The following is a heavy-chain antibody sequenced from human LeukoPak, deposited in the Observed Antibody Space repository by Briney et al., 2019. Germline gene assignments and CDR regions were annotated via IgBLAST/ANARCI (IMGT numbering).Heavy chain of an antibody. V-gene: IGHV4-39*07. J-gene: IGHJ4*02. CDR2: IYYSGSM. CDR1: GGSISSTSYY. Sequence: SETLSLTCTVSGGSISSTSYYWGWIRQPPGKGLEWIGSIYYSGSMYYNPSLKSRVTMSVDTSKNQLSLKLSSVTAADTAVYYCAREHYYYDSSGYYSDYFDYWGLGTLVTVSS. D-gene: IGHD3-22*01. CDR3: AREHYYYDSSGYYSDYFDY.